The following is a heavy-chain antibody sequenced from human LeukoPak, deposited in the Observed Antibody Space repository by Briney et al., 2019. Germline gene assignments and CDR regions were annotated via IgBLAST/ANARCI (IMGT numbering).Heavy chain of an antibody. D-gene: IGHD3-22*01. CDR3: ARRCSASSGYPRDAFDI. Sequence: PSETLSLTCTVSGGSISSYYWSWIRQPPGKGLEWIGYISYSGSTNYNPSLKSRVTISVDTSKNQFSLKLSSVTAADTAVYYCARRCSASSGYPRDAFDIWGQGTMVTVSS. CDR2: ISYSGST. J-gene: IGHJ3*02. V-gene: IGHV4-59*01. CDR1: GGSISSYY.